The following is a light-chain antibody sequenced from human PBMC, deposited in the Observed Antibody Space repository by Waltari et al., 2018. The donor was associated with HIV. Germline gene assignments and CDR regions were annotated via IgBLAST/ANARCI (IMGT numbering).Light chain of an antibody. J-gene: IGKJ3*01. Sequence: ETVMTQSPATLSVSPGERATLSCRASHSVSNNLAWYQQKPGQAPRPLISGAFSRATGIAARFSGSGSGTEFTLTISSVQSEDFAVYYCLQYDDWPREFTFGPGTKVDVK. CDR2: GAF. V-gene: IGKV3-15*01. CDR1: HSVSNN. CDR3: LQYDDWPREFT.